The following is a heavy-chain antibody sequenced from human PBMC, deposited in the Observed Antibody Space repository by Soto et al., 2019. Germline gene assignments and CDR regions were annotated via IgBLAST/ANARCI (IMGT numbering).Heavy chain of an antibody. J-gene: IGHJ4*02. CDR3: ARGSGRIDY. CDR1: GYPFTSYA. V-gene: IGHV1-3*01. Sequence: GASVKVSFKACGYPFTSYAMHLVRQAPGQRLEWMGWINAGNGNTKYSQKFQGRVTITRDTSASTAYMELSSLRSEDTAVYYCARGSGRIDYWGQGTMVTVSS. CDR2: INAGNGNT. D-gene: IGHD6-19*01.